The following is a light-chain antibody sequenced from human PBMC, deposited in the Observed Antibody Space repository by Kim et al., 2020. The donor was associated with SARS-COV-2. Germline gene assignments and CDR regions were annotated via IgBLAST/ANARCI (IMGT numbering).Light chain of an antibody. Sequence: GHVVSITCRTSQVITNSLAWYQQKPEKVPQLLIYGASALQSVVPSRFSGSGSGTGFTLTISSLQPEDVATYYCQKYSGAPWTFGQGTKVDIK. J-gene: IGKJ1*01. CDR1: QVITNS. V-gene: IGKV1-27*01. CDR2: GAS. CDR3: QKYSGAPWT.